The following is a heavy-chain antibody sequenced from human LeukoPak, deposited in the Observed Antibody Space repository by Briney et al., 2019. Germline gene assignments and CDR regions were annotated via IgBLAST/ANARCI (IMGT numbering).Heavy chain of an antibody. J-gene: IGHJ4*02. CDR2: ISGSGSST. D-gene: IGHD3-22*01. Sequence: GGTLRLSCAASGFTFSSYGMSWVRQAPGKGLEWVSAISGSGSSTYYAASVKGRFTISRDNSKNTLYLQMNSLRAEDTAVYYCAKGRAGNYYYDSSDYWCQGTLVTVSS. CDR1: GFTFSSYG. V-gene: IGHV3-23*01. CDR3: AKGRAGNYYYDSSDY.